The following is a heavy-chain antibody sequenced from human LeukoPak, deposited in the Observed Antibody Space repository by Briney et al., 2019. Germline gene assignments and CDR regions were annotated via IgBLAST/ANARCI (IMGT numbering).Heavy chain of an antibody. CDR1: GFTFSNAW. J-gene: IGHJ4*02. D-gene: IGHD5-18*01. Sequence: GGSLRLSCAASGFTFSNAWMSWVRQAPGKGLEWVGHIKSKTDGGTADYTTPVKGRFSISRDESKNTVFLGMNSLKTEDTAVYYCTTGTWIQLWLPDFWGQGTLVTVSS. CDR3: TTGTWIQLWLPDF. V-gene: IGHV3-15*01. CDR2: IKSKTDGGTA.